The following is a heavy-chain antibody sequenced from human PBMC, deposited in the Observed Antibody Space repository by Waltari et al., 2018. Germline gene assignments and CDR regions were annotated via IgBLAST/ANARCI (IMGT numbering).Heavy chain of an antibody. CDR3: ARDTVTTPYYYYYMDV. J-gene: IGHJ6*03. CDR1: GGSISSYY. V-gene: IGHV4-4*07. D-gene: IGHD4-17*01. Sequence: QVQLQESGPGLVKPSETLSLTCTVSGGSISSYYWSWIRQPAGKGLEWIGRIYTSGSTNYNPSLKSRVTMSVDTSKNQFSLKLSSVTAADTAVYYCARDTVTTPYYYYYMDVWGKGTTVTVSS. CDR2: IYTSGST.